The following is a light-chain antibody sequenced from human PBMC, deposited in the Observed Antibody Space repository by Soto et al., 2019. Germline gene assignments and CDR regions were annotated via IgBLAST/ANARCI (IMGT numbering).Light chain of an antibody. J-gene: IGKJ5*01. V-gene: IGKV1-33*01. CDR1: QDISNN. CDR3: QQYDNLSTIT. Sequence: DIQMTQSPSSLSASVGDRVTITCQASQDISNNLNWYQKKRGKAPKLLIYDASILEIGVPLRFSGSGSGTDFALTISSLQPDDIATYYCQQYDNLSTITFGQGTRLEIK. CDR2: DAS.